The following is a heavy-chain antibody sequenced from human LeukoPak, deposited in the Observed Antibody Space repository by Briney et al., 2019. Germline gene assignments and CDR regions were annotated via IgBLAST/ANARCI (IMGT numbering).Heavy chain of an antibody. J-gene: IGHJ4*02. D-gene: IGHD1-26*01. Sequence: EGSLRLSCAASGFTFSDYYMSWIRQAPGKGLEWVSYISSSGSTIYYADSVKGRFTISRDNAKNSLYLQMNSLRAEDTAVYYCAREGPHIVGATVLDYWGQGTLVTVSS. CDR3: AREGPHIVGATVLDY. CDR1: GFTFSDYY. CDR2: ISSSGSTI. V-gene: IGHV3-11*01.